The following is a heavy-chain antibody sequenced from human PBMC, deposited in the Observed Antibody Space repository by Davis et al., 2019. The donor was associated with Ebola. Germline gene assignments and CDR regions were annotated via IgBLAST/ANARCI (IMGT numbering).Heavy chain of an antibody. J-gene: IGHJ6*04. Sequence: GESLKISCAASGFTFSSYAMHWVRQAPGKGLEWVSSISSSSSYIYYADSVKGRFTISRDNSKNTLYLQMNSLRAEDTAVYYCAACSGSTHYYGMDVWGKGTTVTVSS. CDR1: GFTFSSYA. D-gene: IGHD3-10*02. V-gene: IGHV3-21*04. CDR2: ISSSSSYI. CDR3: AACSGSTHYYGMDV.